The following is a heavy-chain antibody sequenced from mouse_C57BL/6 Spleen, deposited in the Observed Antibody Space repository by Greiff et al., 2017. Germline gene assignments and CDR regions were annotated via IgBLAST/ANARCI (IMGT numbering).Heavy chain of an antibody. Sequence: VQLQQSGAELVRPGASVKMSCKASGYTFTSYGISWVKQRPGQGLEWIGEIYPSSGNTYYNEKFKGKATLTADKSSSTACMTLRGLTSEDSAVYFCARWDSSGYGYWGQGTTLTVSS. J-gene: IGHJ2*01. CDR1: GYTFTSYG. D-gene: IGHD3-2*02. V-gene: IGHV1-81*01. CDR3: ARWDSSGYGY. CDR2: IYPSSGNT.